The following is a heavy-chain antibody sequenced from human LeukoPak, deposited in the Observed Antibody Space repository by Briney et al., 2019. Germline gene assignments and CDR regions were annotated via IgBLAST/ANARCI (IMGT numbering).Heavy chain of an antibody. V-gene: IGHV1-24*01. Sequence: GASVKVSCKVSGYTLTELSMHWVRQAPGKGLEWMGGFDPEDGETIYAQKLQGRVTMTEDTSTDTAYMELSSLRSEDTAVYYCATEYDFWSGYRWSWFDPWGQGTLVTVSS. CDR3: ATEYDFWSGYRWSWFDP. CDR1: GYTLTELS. CDR2: FDPEDGET. D-gene: IGHD3-3*01. J-gene: IGHJ5*02.